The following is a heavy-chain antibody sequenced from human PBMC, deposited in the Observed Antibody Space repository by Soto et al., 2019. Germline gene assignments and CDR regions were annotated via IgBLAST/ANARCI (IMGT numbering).Heavy chain of an antibody. J-gene: IGHJ5*02. V-gene: IGHV4-39*01. CDR1: GGSISSSSYY. CDR3: ARSRPRPGSGGYQFGGWFDP. Sequence: SATLSLTCTVSGGSISSSSYYWGWIRQPPGKGLEWIGSIYYSGSTYYNPSLKSRVTISVDTSKNQFSLKLSSVTAADTAVYYCARSRPRPGSGGYQFGGWFDPWGQGTLVTVSS. D-gene: IGHD6-19*01. CDR2: IYYSGST.